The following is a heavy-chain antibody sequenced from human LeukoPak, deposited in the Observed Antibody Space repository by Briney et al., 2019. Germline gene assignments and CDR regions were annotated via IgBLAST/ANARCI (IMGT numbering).Heavy chain of an antibody. D-gene: IGHD6-19*01. CDR3: AREADRTGWYAGGMDV. J-gene: IGHJ6*03. V-gene: IGHV4-59*01. Sequence: SETLSLTCILSGGSISSYYWSWIRQPPGKGLEWIGYIYYSGSTNYNPSLKSRVTVSVDTSKNQFSLKLSSVTAADTAVYYCAREADRTGWYAGGMDVWGKGTTVTVSS. CDR1: GGSISSYY. CDR2: IYYSGST.